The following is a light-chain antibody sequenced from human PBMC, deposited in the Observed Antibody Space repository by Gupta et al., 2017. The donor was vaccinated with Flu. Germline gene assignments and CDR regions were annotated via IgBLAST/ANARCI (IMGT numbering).Light chain of an antibody. Sequence: VTIACFGGSSNIGSNYVYWYHQRPATAPNLLIYRNDQRPSGVPDRFSGSKSGTSASLAISGLRSEDEANYYCAAWDDSLRGRLFGGGTKLTVL. J-gene: IGLJ3*02. V-gene: IGLV1-47*01. CDR3: AAWDDSLRGRL. CDR2: RND. CDR1: SSNIGSNY.